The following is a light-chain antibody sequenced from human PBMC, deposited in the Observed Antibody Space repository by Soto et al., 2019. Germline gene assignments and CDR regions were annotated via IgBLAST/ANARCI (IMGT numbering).Light chain of an antibody. J-gene: IGKJ5*01. V-gene: IGKV3-11*01. CDR1: QSVSSY. CDR3: QQRSNWPIT. CDR2: DAS. Sequence: EIVLTQSPATLSLSPGERATLSCRASQSVSSYLAWYQQKPGQAPRLLIYDASNRATGIPARFRGSGSGTDFTLTISNPEPEDFAVYYCQQRSNWPITLGQGTRLEIK.